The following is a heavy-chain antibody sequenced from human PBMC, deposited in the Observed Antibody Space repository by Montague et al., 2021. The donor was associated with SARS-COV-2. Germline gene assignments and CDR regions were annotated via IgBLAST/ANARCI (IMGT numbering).Heavy chain of an antibody. V-gene: IGHV6-1*01. CDR1: GDSVAGHRLS. CDR2: TYFRYKWYS. J-gene: IGHJ4*02. Sequence: CAISGDSVAGHRLSWSWIRQALPSRVKWLGRTYFRYKWYSDYAPSVRGRLTVNPDASKNEFSLELNYVTPEDTAVYYCVRYSGWFYFDFWGQGTLVTVSS. D-gene: IGHD6-19*01. CDR3: VRYSGWFYFDF.